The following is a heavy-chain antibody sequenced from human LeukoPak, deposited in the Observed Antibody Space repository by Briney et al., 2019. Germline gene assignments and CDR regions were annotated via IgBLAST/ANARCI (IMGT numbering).Heavy chain of an antibody. CDR2: INSDGSSA. Sequence: GGSLRLSCEASGFTFRSYWMHWVRQAPGKGLVWVSRINSDGSSATYADPVKGRFTISRDNAKNTLYLQMDSLRAEDTAVYYCASWFGGHYYDSAWGQGTLVTVSS. CDR3: ASWFGGHYYDSA. J-gene: IGHJ5*02. D-gene: IGHD3-22*01. CDR1: GFTFRSYW. V-gene: IGHV3-74*01.